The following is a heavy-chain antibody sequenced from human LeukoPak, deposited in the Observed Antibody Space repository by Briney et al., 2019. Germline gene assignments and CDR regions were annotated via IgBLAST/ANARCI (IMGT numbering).Heavy chain of an antibody. J-gene: IGHJ4*02. D-gene: IGHD3-10*01. CDR2: IWYDGSNK. V-gene: IGHV3-30*02. CDR1: GFTFSSYG. CDR3: AKDRKRWSYYGSGSPFDY. Sequence: GGSLRLSCAASGFTFSSYGMHWVRQAPGKGLEWVAVIWYDGSNKYYADSVKGRFTISRDNSKNTLYLQMNSLRAEDTAVYYCAKDRKRWSYYGSGSPFDYWGQGTLVTVSS.